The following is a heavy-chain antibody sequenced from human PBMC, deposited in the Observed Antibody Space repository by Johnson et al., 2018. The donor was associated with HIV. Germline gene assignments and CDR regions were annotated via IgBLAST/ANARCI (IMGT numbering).Heavy chain of an antibody. V-gene: IGHV3-30*02. J-gene: IGHJ3*01. CDR3: ATVGLGVGANPL. D-gene: IGHD1-26*01. Sequence: QVQLVESGGGVVQPGRSLRLSCAASGFTFSSYGMHWVRQAPGKGLEWLAFIRYDGSNTDYVDSVKGRFTSSRDNSKNTLYLQMNSLRTEDTAVYYCATVGLGVGANPLWGQGTMVTVSS. CDR2: IRYDGSNT. CDR1: GFTFSSYG.